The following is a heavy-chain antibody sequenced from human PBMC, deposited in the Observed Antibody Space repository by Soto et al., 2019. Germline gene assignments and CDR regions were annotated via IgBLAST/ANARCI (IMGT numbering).Heavy chain of an antibody. CDR1: GFTFSSYA. CDR3: ASGYYTQYYYYGMDV. J-gene: IGHJ6*02. Sequence: GGSLRLSCAASGFTFSSYAMSWVRQAPGKGLEWVSAISGSGGSTYYADSVKGRFTISRDNSKNTLYLQMNSLRAEDTAVYYCASGYYTQYYYYGMDVWGQGTTVTVSS. D-gene: IGHD3-3*01. CDR2: ISGSGGST. V-gene: IGHV3-23*01.